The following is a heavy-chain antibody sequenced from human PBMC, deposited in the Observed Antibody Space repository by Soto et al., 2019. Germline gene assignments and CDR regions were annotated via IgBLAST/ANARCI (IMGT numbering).Heavy chain of an antibody. CDR2: MNPNSGNT. V-gene: IGHV1-8*01. CDR3: ARERRDDYGDYNWFDP. J-gene: IGHJ5*02. Sequence: QVQLVQSGAEVKKPGASVKVSCKASGDTFTSYDINWVRQATGQGLEWMGWMNPNSGNTGYAQKFQGRVTMTRNTSISTAYMELSSLRSEDTAVYYCARERRDDYGDYNWFDPWGQGTLVTVSS. D-gene: IGHD4-17*01. CDR1: GDTFTSYD.